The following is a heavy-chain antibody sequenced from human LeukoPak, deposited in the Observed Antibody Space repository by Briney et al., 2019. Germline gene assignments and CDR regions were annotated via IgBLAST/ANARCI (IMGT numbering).Heavy chain of an antibody. D-gene: IGHD2-2*01. J-gene: IGHJ5*02. CDR2: ISGSGGST. Sequence: AGGSLRLSCAASGFTFSSYAMSGVRQAPGKGLEWVSAISGSGGSTYYADSVRGRFTISGDNSKNPLYLQMNRLRAEDTAVYYCAEDVVVVPAARYNWFDPWGQGTLVTVSS. CDR3: AEDVVVVPAARYNWFDP. CDR1: GFTFSSYA. V-gene: IGHV3-23*01.